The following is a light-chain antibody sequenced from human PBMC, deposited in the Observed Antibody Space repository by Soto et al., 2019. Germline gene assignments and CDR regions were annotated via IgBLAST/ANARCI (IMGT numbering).Light chain of an antibody. CDR2: AAS. V-gene: IGKV1-39*01. CDR1: QSISSH. CDR3: QQSYSNPLT. J-gene: IGKJ4*01. Sequence: DIQMTQSPSSLSGSVVDRLTITFRATQSISSHLNWYQQRPGKAPKLLIYAASSLQSGVPARFSGSRSGTDFTLTISSLQPEDVATYYCQQSYSNPLTFGGGTKVDIK.